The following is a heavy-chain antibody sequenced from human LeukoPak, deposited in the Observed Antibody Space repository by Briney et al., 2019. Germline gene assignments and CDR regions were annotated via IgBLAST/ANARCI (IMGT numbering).Heavy chain of an antibody. CDR1: GFTFSGSA. D-gene: IGHD6-13*01. CDR2: IRSKADSYTT. Sequence: GGSLRLSCAASGFTFSGSAMHWVRQASGKGLEGLGRIRSKADSYTTAYAASVKGRFIVSRDDSKNTAYLQMNSLKTEDTAVYYCRAAADLNDYWGQGTLVTVSS. J-gene: IGHJ4*02. CDR3: RAAADLNDY. V-gene: IGHV3-73*01.